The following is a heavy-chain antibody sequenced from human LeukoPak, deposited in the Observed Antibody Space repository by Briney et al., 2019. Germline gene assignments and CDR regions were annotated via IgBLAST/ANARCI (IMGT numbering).Heavy chain of an antibody. D-gene: IGHD3-22*01. CDR1: GYTFTGYY. V-gene: IGHV1-2*02. CDR3: ARSTPTNYYYDSSGYTRGDY. CDR2: ISPNSGGT. Sequence: ASVKVSCKASGYTFTGYYMHWVRQAPGQGLEWLGWISPNSGGTNYAQKFQGRVTMTRDTSISTAYMELSRLRSDDTAVYYCARSTPTNYYYDSSGYTRGDYWGQGTLVTVSS. J-gene: IGHJ4*02.